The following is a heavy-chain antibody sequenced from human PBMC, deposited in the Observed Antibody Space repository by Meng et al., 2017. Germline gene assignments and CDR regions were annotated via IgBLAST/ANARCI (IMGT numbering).Heavy chain of an antibody. V-gene: IGHV4-34*01. CDR2: INHSGST. CDR1: GGSFSGYY. CDR3: ARAVLYYGSGIGGMDV. Sequence: GSLRLSCAVYGGSFSGYYWSWIRQPPGKGLEWIGEINHSGSTNYNPSLKSRVTISVGTSKNQFSLKLSSVTAADTAVYYCARAVLYYGSGIGGMDVWGQGTTVTVSS. J-gene: IGHJ6*02. D-gene: IGHD3-10*01.